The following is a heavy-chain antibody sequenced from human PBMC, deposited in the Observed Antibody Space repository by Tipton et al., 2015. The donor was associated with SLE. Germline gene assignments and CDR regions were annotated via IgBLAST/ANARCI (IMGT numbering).Heavy chain of an antibody. J-gene: IGHJ4*02. Sequence: QLVQSGAEVKKPGASMKISCKASGYIFTDYYVHWVRQAPGQGLEWMGKINPSGGTTRYAQNFQGRVTMTRDTSTNTVSMDLSSLRSDDTAVYYCARDKAGDTMVGSVGSCLDYWGQGTLVTVSS. CDR3: ARDKAGDTMVGSVGSCLDY. D-gene: IGHD3-10*01. V-gene: IGHV1-46*01. CDR1: GYIFTDYY. CDR2: INPSGGTT.